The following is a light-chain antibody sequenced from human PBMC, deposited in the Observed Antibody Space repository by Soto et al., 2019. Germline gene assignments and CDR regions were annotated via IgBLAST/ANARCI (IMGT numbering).Light chain of an antibody. Sequence: QSVLTQPPSVSGAPGQRVTISCTGSSSNIGAGYDVHWYQQLPGTAPKLLIYGNSNRPSGVPDRFSGSKSGTSASLAITGLQAEDAADYYCQSSDSSLSGLVFGTGTKLTVL. CDR3: QSSDSSLSGLV. V-gene: IGLV1-40*01. CDR1: SSNIGAGYD. CDR2: GNS. J-gene: IGLJ1*01.